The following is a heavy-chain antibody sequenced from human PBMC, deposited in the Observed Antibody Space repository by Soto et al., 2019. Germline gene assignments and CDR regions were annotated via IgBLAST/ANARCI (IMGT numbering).Heavy chain of an antibody. Sequence: SETLSLTCSVCGDYIHVGGYYWTWIRQRPGKGLEWMGYIYYTGKTYYNPSLESRLTMPVDRSKNQFSLRLTSVTAADTAVYFCGRDLTSNANCIDPWGQGTLVTVSS. CDR1: GDYIHVGGYY. CDR2: IYYTGKT. V-gene: IGHV4-30-4*01. J-gene: IGHJ5*02. D-gene: IGHD2-2*01. CDR3: GRDLTSNANCIDP.